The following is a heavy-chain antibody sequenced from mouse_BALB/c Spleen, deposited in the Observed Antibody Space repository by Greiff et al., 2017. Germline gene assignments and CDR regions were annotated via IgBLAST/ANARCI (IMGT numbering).Heavy chain of an antibody. D-gene: IGHD2-3*01. CDR3: ARVLDGYYEAMDY. CDR1: GFSLTSYG. J-gene: IGHJ4*01. Sequence: VKLVESGPGLVAPSQSLSITCTVSGFSLTSYGVHWVRQPPGKGLEWLGVIWAGGSTNYNSALMSRLSISKDNSKSQVFLKMNSLQTDDTAMYYCARVLDGYYEAMDYWGQGTSVTVSS. CDR2: IWAGGST. V-gene: IGHV2-9*02.